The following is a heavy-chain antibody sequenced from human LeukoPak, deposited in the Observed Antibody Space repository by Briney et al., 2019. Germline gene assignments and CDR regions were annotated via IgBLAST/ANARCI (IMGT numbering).Heavy chain of an antibody. CDR3: ARDGGVIVIHHFDY. CDR1: GFTFSSYA. V-gene: IGHV3-23*01. D-gene: IGHD3-16*02. J-gene: IGHJ4*02. CDR2: ISGSGGST. Sequence: PGGTLRLSCAASGFTFSSYAMSWVCQGPPQGLGRDSTISGSGGSTSNADSAKGRCTISTDNSTNTQYLQMNSLSAEDTAVYYCARDGGVIVIHHFDYWGQGTLVTVSS.